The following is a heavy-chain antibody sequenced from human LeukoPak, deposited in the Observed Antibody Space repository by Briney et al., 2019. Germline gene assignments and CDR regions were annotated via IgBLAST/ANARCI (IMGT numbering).Heavy chain of an antibody. CDR2: IYHSGST. Sequence: SETLFLTCAVSGYSISSGYYWGWIRQPPGKGLEWIGSIYHSGSTYYNPSLKSRVTISVDTSKNQFSLKLSSVTAADTAVYYCARDPYYYAVNDAFDIWGQGTMVTVSS. D-gene: IGHD3-10*01. J-gene: IGHJ3*02. CDR1: GYSISSGYY. CDR3: ARDPYYYAVNDAFDI. V-gene: IGHV4-38-2*01.